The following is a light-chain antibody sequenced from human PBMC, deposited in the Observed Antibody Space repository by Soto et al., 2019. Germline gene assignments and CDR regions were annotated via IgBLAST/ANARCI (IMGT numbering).Light chain of an antibody. J-gene: IGKJ4*01. V-gene: IGKV3-11*01. CDR3: QQHSNCTST. Sequence: EIVLTQSPATLSLSPGERATLSCRASQSVSSYLAWYQQKPGQAPSLLLYDASNRATGIPARFSCSGSGTDFTLTISSLEPEDFAVDYCQQHSNCTSTFGGGTKVEIK. CDR2: DAS. CDR1: QSVSSY.